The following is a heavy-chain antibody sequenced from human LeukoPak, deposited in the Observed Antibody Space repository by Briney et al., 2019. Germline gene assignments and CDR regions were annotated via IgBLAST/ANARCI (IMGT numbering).Heavy chain of an antibody. J-gene: IGHJ6*03. CDR2: ISGSGGNT. D-gene: IGHD1-7*01. CDR3: TTLNGARGTTFMDV. V-gene: IGHV3-23*01. CDR1: GFTFSSYA. Sequence: GGSLRLSCAASGFTFSSYAMSWVRQAPGKGLEWVSAISGSGGNTYYADSVKGRFTISRDNSKNTLYVQMNSLKTEDTAVYYCTTLNGARGTTFMDVWGKGTTVTVSS.